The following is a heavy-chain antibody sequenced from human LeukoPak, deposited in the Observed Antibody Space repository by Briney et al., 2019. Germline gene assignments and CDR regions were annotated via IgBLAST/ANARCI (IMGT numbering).Heavy chain of an antibody. D-gene: IGHD2-15*01. CDR1: GGSISSYY. Sequence: PSETLSVTCTVSGGSISSYYWSWIRQPPGKGLEWIGYIYCSGSTNYNPSLKSRVTISVDTSKNQFSLKLSSVTAADTAVYYCARVGGYCSGGSCYSDDAFDIWGQGTMVTVSS. CDR3: ARVGGYCSGGSCYSDDAFDI. J-gene: IGHJ3*02. V-gene: IGHV4-59*01. CDR2: IYCSGST.